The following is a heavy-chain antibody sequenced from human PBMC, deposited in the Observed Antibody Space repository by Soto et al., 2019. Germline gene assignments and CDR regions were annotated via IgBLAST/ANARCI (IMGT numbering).Heavy chain of an antibody. D-gene: IGHD3-22*01. Sequence: GGSLRLSCAASGFTFSSYSMNWVRQAPGKGLEWVSYISSSSSTIYYADSVKGRFTISRDNAKNSLYLQMNSLRAEDTVVYYCAREIYDSSGYYAPFDYWGQGTLVTSPQ. CDR1: GFTFSSYS. V-gene: IGHV3-48*01. J-gene: IGHJ4*02. CDR2: ISSSSSTI. CDR3: AREIYDSSGYYAPFDY.